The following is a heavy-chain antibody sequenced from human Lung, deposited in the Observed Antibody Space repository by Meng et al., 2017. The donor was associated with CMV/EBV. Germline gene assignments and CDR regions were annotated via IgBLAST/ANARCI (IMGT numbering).Heavy chain of an antibody. CDR1: GFXFSAYT. J-gene: IGHJ6*02. V-gene: IGHV3-21*01. D-gene: IGHD2-2*01. CDR3: VRDFQCTIASFDWDYYYYHSMDV. CDR2: ITSSSGHI. Sequence: GGSXRLXCATSGFXFSAYTMNWVRQAPGKGLEWVSSITSSSGHIYYAAPVKGGSTITNDNAKNSLLLLMNSLSVEDTAVYYCVRDFQCTIASFDWDYYYYHSMDVXGQGXTVTVSS.